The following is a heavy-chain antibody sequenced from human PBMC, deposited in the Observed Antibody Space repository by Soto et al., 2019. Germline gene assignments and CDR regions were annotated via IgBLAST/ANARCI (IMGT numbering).Heavy chain of an antibody. CDR3: ARDLSSGWYRASGAFDI. Sequence: GGSLRLSCAASGFTFSSYSMHWVRPAPGKGLEWVAVISYDGSNKYYADSVKGRFTISRDNSKNTLYLQMNSLRAEDTAVYYCARDLSSGWYRASGAFDIWGQGTRVNVS. V-gene: IGHV3-30-3*01. CDR1: GFTFSSYS. CDR2: ISYDGSNK. J-gene: IGHJ3*02. D-gene: IGHD6-19*01.